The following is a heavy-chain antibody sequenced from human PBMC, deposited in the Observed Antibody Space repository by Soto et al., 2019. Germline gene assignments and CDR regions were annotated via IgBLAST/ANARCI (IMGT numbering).Heavy chain of an antibody. J-gene: IGHJ6*02. CDR3: AGGKTYYGDYHYYYYGMEG. CDR2: INPSGGST. D-gene: IGHD4-17*01. Sequence: ASVQVSCKASGYTFTSYYMHWVRQAPGQGLEWMGIINPSGGSTSYAQKFQGRVTMTRDTSTSTVYMELSSLRSEDTAVYYCAGGKTYYGDYHYYYYGMEGSGQGTTVTVAS. V-gene: IGHV1-46*01. CDR1: GYTFTSYY.